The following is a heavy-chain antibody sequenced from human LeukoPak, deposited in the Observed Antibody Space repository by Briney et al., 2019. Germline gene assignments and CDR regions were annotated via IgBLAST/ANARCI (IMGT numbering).Heavy chain of an antibody. V-gene: IGHV4-4*07. CDR1: GGSISSYY. J-gene: IGHJ5*02. CDR2: IYTSGST. CDR3: ARDGADYYGSGSYSPS. Sequence: PSETLSLTCTVSGGSISSYYWSWIRQPAGKGLDWIGRIYTSGSTNYNPSLKSRVTMSVDTSKNQFSLKLSSVTAADTAVYYRARDGADYYGSGSYSPSWGQGTLVTVSS. D-gene: IGHD3-10*01.